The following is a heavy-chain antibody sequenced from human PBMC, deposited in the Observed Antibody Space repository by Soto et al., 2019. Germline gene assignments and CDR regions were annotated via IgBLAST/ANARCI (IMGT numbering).Heavy chain of an antibody. J-gene: IGHJ6*02. Sequence: GASVKVSCKASGYTFTSYGISWVRQAPGQGLEWMGWISAYNGNTNYAQKLQGRVTMTTDTSTSTAYMELSSLRSEDTAVYYCARAPKTYYYYGMDVWGQGTTVTVSS. CDR1: GYTFTSYG. CDR2: ISAYNGNT. CDR3: ARAPKTYYYYGMDV. V-gene: IGHV1-18*01.